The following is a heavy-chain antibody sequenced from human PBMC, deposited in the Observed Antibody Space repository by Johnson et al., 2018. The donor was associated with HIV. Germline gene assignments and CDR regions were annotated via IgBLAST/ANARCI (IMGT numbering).Heavy chain of an antibody. CDR1: GFTFSSYG. CDR3: ARDVRDYYDSSGYPYLDAFDI. Sequence: VQLVESGGGVVQPGGSLRLSCAASGFTFSSYGMHWVRQAPGTGLEWVSGINRNGGSTGYADSVKGRFTISRATAKNSLYLQMNSLRAEDTALYYCARDVRDYYDSSGYPYLDAFDIWGQGTMVTVS. D-gene: IGHD3-22*01. V-gene: IGHV3-20*04. J-gene: IGHJ3*02. CDR2: INRNGGST.